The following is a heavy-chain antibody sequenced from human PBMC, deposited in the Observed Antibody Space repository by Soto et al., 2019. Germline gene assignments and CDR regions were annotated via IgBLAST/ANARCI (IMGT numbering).Heavy chain of an antibody. D-gene: IGHD4-4*01. CDR3: ARGRLHGYYFDY. CDR2: IYYSGST. V-gene: IGHV4-59*12. Sequence: SETLYLTCTVSVGSISSYYWSWIRQPPGKGLEWIGYIYYSGSTNYNPSLKSRVTISVDTSKNQFSLKLSSVTAADTAVYYCARGRLHGYYFDYWGQGTLVTVSS. J-gene: IGHJ4*02. CDR1: VGSISSYY.